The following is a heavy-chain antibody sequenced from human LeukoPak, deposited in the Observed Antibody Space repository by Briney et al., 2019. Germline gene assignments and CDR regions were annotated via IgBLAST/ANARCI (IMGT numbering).Heavy chain of an antibody. Sequence: GASVKVSCKASGYTFTSYDINWVRQATGQGLGWMGWMNPNSGNTGYAQKFQGRVSITRNTAISTAYMELSSLRSEDTAVYYCARDDYYDSSGYTKFDYWGQGTLVTVSS. CDR2: MNPNSGNT. D-gene: IGHD3-22*01. CDR3: ARDDYYDSSGYTKFDY. V-gene: IGHV1-8*03. CDR1: GYTFTSYD. J-gene: IGHJ4*02.